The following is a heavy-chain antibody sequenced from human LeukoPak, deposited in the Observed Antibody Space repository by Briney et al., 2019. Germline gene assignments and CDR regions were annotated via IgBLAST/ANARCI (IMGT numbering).Heavy chain of an antibody. D-gene: IGHD5-18*01. J-gene: IGHJ4*02. CDR3: ARDLASPLIQLSFDY. Sequence: ASVKVSCKASGYTSTSYYMHWVRQAPGQGLEWMGIINPSGGSTSYAQKFQGRVTMTRDTSTSTVYMELSSLRSEDTAVYYCARDLASPLIQLSFDYWGQGTLVTVSS. CDR1: GYTSTSYY. V-gene: IGHV1-46*01. CDR2: INPSGGST.